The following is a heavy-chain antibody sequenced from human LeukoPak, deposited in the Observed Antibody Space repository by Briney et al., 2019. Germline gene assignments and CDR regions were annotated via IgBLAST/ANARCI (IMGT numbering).Heavy chain of an antibody. CDR3: TTLGYHLDS. Sequence: GGSLRLSCAASGFTFSNYWMSWVRQAPGKGLEWVANIKQDGSDKYYVDSVKGRFTISRDNAKNSLYLQMNSLRAEDTALYYCTTLGYHLDSWGQGTLVTVSS. CDR2: IKQDGSDK. CDR1: GFTFSNYW. V-gene: IGHV3-7*01. D-gene: IGHD3-22*01. J-gene: IGHJ4*02.